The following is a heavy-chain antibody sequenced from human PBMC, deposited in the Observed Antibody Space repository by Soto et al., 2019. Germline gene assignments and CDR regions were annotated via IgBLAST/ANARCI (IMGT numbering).Heavy chain of an antibody. V-gene: IGHV1-46*01. CDR3: ARDLNRVGWFDP. J-gene: IGHJ5*02. D-gene: IGHD3-10*01. Sequence: ASVTISFKASGSTFTSCYVHLVRPAPGQGLEWMGIINPSGGSTSYAQKFQGRVTMTRDTSTSTVYMELSSLRSEDTAVYYCARDLNRVGWFDPWGQGTLV. CDR1: GSTFTSCY. CDR2: INPSGGST.